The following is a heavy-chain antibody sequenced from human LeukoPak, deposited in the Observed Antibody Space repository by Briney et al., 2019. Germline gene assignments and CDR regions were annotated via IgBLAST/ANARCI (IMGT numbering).Heavy chain of an antibody. CDR3: ARSGPAARLDY. D-gene: IGHD6-6*01. J-gene: IGHJ4*02. Sequence: GGSLRLSCAASGFTFSSNSMNWVRQAPGKGLEWVSSISSSSSYIYYADSVKGRFTISRDNAKNSLYLQMNSLRAEDTAVYYCARSGPAARLDYWGQGTLVTVSS. CDR1: GFTFSSNS. V-gene: IGHV3-21*01. CDR2: ISSSSSYI.